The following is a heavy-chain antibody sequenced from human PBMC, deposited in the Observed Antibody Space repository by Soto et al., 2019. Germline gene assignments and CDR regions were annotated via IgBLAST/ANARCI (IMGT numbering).Heavy chain of an antibody. CDR3: ARPGRLLGFGEFRY. CDR2: IYPGDSDT. V-gene: IGHV5-51*01. J-gene: IGHJ4*02. CDR1: GYSFTSSW. D-gene: IGHD3-10*01. Sequence: LGESLKISCKGSGYSFTSSWIGWVRQMPGKGLEWMGIIYPGDSDTRYSPSFQGQVTISADKSISTAYLQWSSLKASDTAIYYCARPGRLLGFGEFRYWGQGTLVTVSS.